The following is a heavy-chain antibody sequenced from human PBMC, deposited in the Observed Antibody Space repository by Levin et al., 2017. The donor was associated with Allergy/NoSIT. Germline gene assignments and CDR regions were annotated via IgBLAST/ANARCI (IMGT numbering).Heavy chain of an antibody. D-gene: IGHD4-23*01. CDR1: GYSFTSYW. J-gene: IGHJ4*02. V-gene: IGHV5-51*01. CDR2: IFPSDSDT. CDR3: ARRDSDGSNSFDY. Sequence: GESLKISCQASGYSFTSYWFGWVRQRPGKGLEWMGLIFPSDSDTRVSPSFQGQIIMSVDKSISTAYLQRSSLKASDSAMYYCARRDSDGSNSFDYWGQGTLVTVSS.